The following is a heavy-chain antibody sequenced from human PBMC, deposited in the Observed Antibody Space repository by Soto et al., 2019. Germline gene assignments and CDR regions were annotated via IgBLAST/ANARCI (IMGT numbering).Heavy chain of an antibody. V-gene: IGHV3-48*01. CDR3: AKDWWELLVPSPNNFDY. CDR1: GFTFSSYT. D-gene: IGHD1-26*01. CDR2: ISSSSSTT. J-gene: IGHJ4*02. Sequence: PGGSLRLSCAASGFTFSSYTMNWVRQAPGKGLEWVSYISSSSSTTYYADSVKGRFTIPRDNSKNTLYLQMNSLRAEDTAVYYCAKDWWELLVPSPNNFDYWGQGTLVTVSS.